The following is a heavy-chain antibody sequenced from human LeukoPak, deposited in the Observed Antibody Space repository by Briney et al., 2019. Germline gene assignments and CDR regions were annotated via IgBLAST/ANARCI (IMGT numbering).Heavy chain of an antibody. CDR1: GGTFSSYA. V-gene: IGHV1-69*05. CDR2: IIPIFGTA. J-gene: IGHJ5*02. D-gene: IGHD3-22*01. CDR3: ARDGQWSFSGWFDP. Sequence: ASVKVSCKASGGTFSSYAISWVRQAPGQGLEWMGGIIPIFGTANYAQKFQGRVTITTDESTSTAYMELSSLRSEDTAVYYCARDGQWSFSGWFDPWGQGTLSPSPQ.